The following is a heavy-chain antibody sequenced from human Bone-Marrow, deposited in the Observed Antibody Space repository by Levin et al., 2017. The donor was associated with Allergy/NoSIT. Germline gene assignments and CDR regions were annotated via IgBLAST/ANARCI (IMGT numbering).Heavy chain of an antibody. D-gene: IGHD2-2*01. V-gene: IGHV3-30*18. CDR3: AKDVAPYCSSRTCYLGGYGMDV. Sequence: SCAASGFAFSNYGIHWVRQAPGKGLEWVAVMSYDGTNKYYADSVKGRFSISRDNSSYTAYLQMNSLRVGDTAVYYCAKDVAPYCSSRTCYLGGYGMDVWGQGTKVTVSS. J-gene: IGHJ6*02. CDR1: GFAFSNYG. CDR2: MSYDGTNK.